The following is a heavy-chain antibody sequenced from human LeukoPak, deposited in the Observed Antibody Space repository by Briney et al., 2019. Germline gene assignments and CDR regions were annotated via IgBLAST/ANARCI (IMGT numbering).Heavy chain of an antibody. CDR2: IYTSGST. Sequence: SETLSVTCTVSGGSISSYYWSWIRQPVGKGLEWIGRIYTSGSTNYNPSLKSRVTMSVDTSKNQFSLKLSSVTAADTAVYYCARVAPGGSYRYYYYYMDVWGKGTTVTVSS. CDR3: ARVAPGGSYRYYYYYMDV. D-gene: IGHD1-26*01. J-gene: IGHJ6*03. V-gene: IGHV4-4*07. CDR1: GGSISSYY.